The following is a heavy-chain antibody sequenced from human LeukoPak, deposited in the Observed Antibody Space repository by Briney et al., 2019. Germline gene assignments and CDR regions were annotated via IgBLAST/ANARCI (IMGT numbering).Heavy chain of an antibody. Sequence: GRSLRLSCAASGFTFSSYAMHWVRQAPGKGLEWVAVISYDGSNKYYADSVKGRFTISRDNSKNTLYLQTNSLRAEDTAVYYCAENSALEYWGQGTLVTVSS. J-gene: IGHJ4*02. D-gene: IGHD1/OR15-1a*01. V-gene: IGHV3-30-3*01. CDR2: ISYDGSNK. CDR3: AENSALEY. CDR1: GFTFSSYA.